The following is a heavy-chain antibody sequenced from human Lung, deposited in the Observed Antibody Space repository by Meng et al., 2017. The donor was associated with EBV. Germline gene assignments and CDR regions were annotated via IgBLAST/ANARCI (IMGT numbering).Heavy chain of an antibody. J-gene: IGHJ4*02. CDR2: IYYNGDS. V-gene: IGHV4-39*07. CDR3: ARGGYYSFDY. D-gene: IGHD5-18*01. Sequence: QLQLQESGPGLVKASETLYLTCTVAGGSISSSSYYWGWIRQPPGKGPEWIGSIYYNGDSYSNPSLKSRVTISVDRSKNQFSLKLTSVTAADTAVYYCARGGYYSFDYWGQGTLVTVSS. CDR1: GGSISSSSYY.